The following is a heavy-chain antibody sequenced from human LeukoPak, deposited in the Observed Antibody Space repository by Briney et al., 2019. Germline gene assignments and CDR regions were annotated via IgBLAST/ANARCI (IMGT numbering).Heavy chain of an antibody. V-gene: IGHV1-3*01. J-gene: IGHJ4*02. CDR2: INAGNGNT. CDR1: GYTFTSYA. Sequence: EASVKVSCKASGYTFTSYAMHWVRQAPGQRLEWMGWINAGNGNTKYSQEFQGRVTITRDTSASTAYMELRSLRSDDTAVYYCARAPVTSCRGAFCYPFDYWGQGTLVTVSS. D-gene: IGHD2-15*01. CDR3: ARAPVTSCRGAFCYPFDY.